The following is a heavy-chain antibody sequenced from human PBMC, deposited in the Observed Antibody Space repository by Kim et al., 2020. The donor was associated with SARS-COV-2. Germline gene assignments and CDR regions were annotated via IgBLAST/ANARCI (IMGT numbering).Heavy chain of an antibody. J-gene: IGHJ3*02. CDR2: INNGGKT. D-gene: IGHD2-15*01. CDR3: ARDIDPGHDAFDI. CDR1: GFTVSINH. Sequence: LSLTCAASGFTVSINHMSWVRQAPGKGLEWVSLINNGGKTYYTDSVKGRFTISRDTSKNTLYLQMDSLRAEDTAMYYCARDIDPGHDAFDIWGQGTM. V-gene: IGHV3-53*01.